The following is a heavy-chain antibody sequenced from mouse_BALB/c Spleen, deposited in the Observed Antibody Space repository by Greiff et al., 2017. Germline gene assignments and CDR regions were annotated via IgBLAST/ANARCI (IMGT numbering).Heavy chain of an antibody. CDR3: ARRLLDWFAY. CDR1: GYSITSDYA. J-gene: IGHJ3*01. V-gene: IGHV3-2*02. CDR2: ISYSGST. Sequence: EVQLVESGPGLVKPSQSLSLTCTVTGYSITSDYAWNWIRQFPGNKLEWMGYISYSGSTSYNPSLKSRISITRDTSKNQFFLQLNSVTTEDTATYYCARRLLDWFAYWGQGTLVTVSA. D-gene: IGHD2-13*01.